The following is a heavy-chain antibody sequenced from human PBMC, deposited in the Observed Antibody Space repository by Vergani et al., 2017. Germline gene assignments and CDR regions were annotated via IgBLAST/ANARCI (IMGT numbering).Heavy chain of an antibody. V-gene: IGHV3-23*01. CDR3: AKAWYCNSVSCYSSSHYGMDV. CDR1: GFTFSSYA. D-gene: IGHD2-2*01. Sequence: EEQLLESGGGLVQPGGSLRLSCAASGFTFSSYAMSWVRQSAGKGLEGVSIISGSGDITYYADSVKGRFTIARDNSKNTLYLQMNSLRAEDTAVYFCAKAWYCNSVSCYSSSHYGMDVWGQGTTVTVSS. CDR2: ISGSGDIT. J-gene: IGHJ6*02.